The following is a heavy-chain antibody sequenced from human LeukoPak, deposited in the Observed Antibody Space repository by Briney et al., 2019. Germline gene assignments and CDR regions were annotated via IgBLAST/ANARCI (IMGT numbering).Heavy chain of an antibody. Sequence: GALVKVSCKASGYTFTSYDINWVRQATGQGLEWMGWMNPNSGNTGYAQKFQGRVTMTRNTSISTAYMELSSLRSEDTAVYYCATKYYDFWSGYYKYYYYMDVWGKGTTVTVSS. D-gene: IGHD3-3*01. CDR1: GYTFTSYD. CDR2: MNPNSGNT. V-gene: IGHV1-8*01. J-gene: IGHJ6*03. CDR3: ATKYYDFWSGYYKYYYYMDV.